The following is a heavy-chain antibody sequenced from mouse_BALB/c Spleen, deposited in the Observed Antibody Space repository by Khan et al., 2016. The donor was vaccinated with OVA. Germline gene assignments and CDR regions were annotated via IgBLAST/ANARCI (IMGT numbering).Heavy chain of an antibody. CDR1: GYTFTDYA. CDR2: ISTYYGDA. V-gene: IGHV1S137*01. D-gene: IGHD2-10*01. Sequence: QVQLKASGAELVRPGVSVKISCKGSGYTFTDYAMHWMKQSHAKSLEWIGVISTYYGDATYNQKFKDRATMTVEKSSRTDYMELARLTSEDSAIKYCAISYYGNYGAMDYWGQGTSVTVSS. CDR3: AISYYGNYGAMDY. J-gene: IGHJ4*01.